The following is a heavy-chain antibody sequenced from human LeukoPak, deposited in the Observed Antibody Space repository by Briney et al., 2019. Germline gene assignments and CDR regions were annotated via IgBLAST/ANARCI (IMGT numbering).Heavy chain of an antibody. CDR1: GGTFSSYA. Sequence: SVKVSCKASGGTFSSYAITWVRQAPGQGLEWMGGIIPIFGTSNYAQKFQDRVTITADKSTSTAYMELSSLRSEDTAVYYCARVIAAAGSDYWGQGTLVTVSS. CDR3: ARVIAAAGSDY. V-gene: IGHV1-69*06. D-gene: IGHD6-13*01. J-gene: IGHJ4*02. CDR2: IIPIFGTS.